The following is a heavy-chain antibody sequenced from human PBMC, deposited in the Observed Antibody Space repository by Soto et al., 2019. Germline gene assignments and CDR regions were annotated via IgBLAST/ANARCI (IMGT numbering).Heavy chain of an antibody. D-gene: IGHD6-19*01. J-gene: IGHJ4*02. CDR3: ARVGSSGWSPDY. V-gene: IGHV3-23*01. CDR1: GFTFSTYA. CDR2: ISVSGGST. Sequence: PGGSLRLSCAASGFTFSTYAMNWVRQAPGRGLEWVSGISVSGGSTYHADSVMGRFSISRDNSKNTLYLQMNSSVTAADTAVYYCARVGSSGWSPDYWGQGTLVTVSS.